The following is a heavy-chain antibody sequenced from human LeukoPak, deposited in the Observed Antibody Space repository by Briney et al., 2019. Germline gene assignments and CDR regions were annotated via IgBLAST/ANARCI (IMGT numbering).Heavy chain of an antibody. CDR1: GYTFTDYY. J-gene: IGHJ2*01. Sequence: ASVKVSCKASGYTFTDYYMHWVRQASGQGLEWMGWIKPDSGDTHYVQKFQGRVTMTRETSISTAYMELSRLRSDDTAVYYCATETRTLYFDLWGRGTLVIVSS. CDR2: IKPDSGDT. CDR3: ATETRTLYFDL. V-gene: IGHV1-2*02. D-gene: IGHD1-14*01.